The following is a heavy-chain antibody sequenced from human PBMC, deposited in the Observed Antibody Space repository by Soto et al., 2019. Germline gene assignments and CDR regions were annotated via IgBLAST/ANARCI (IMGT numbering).Heavy chain of an antibody. CDR1: GGSISSSRYD. Sequence: PSETLSLTCTVSGGSISSSRYDWGWIRQPQGKGVGWIGGIYYSGSTYYNPSLKSRVTISVDTSKNQFSPKLGSVTAADTAVYYCARSFGDPYSSSWATPYYYYYYGMDVWGQGTLVTVSS. J-gene: IGHJ6*02. CDR3: ARSFGDPYSSSWATPYYYYYYGMDV. V-gene: IGHV4-39*01. D-gene: IGHD6-13*01. CDR2: IYYSGST.